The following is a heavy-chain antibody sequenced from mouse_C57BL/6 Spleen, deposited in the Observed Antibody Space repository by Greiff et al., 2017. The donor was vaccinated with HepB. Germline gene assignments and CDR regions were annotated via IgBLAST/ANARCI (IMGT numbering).Heavy chain of an antibody. V-gene: IGHV3-6*01. D-gene: IGHD1-1*01. CDR1: GYSITSGYY. CDR3: ARAPYGSSRYYYAMDY. J-gene: IGHJ4*01. CDR2: ISYDGSN. Sequence: EVQLKQSGPGLVKPSQSLSLTCSVTGYSITSGYYWNWIRQFPGNKLEWMGYISYDGSNNYNPSPKNRIPITRDTSKNQFFLKLNSVTTEDTATYYCARAPYGSSRYYYAMDYWGQGTSVTVSS.